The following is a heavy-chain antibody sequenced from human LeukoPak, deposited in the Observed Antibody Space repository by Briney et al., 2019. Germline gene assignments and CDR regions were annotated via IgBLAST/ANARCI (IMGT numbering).Heavy chain of an antibody. J-gene: IGHJ4*02. CDR3: ARDAITMVRGVIDY. Sequence: ASVKVSCKASGYTFTSYGISWVRQPPGQGLEWMGWISAYNGNTNYAQKLQGRVTMTTDTSTSTAYMELRSLRSDDTAVYYCARDAITMVRGVIDYWGQGTLVTVSS. D-gene: IGHD3-10*01. CDR1: GYTFTSYG. CDR2: ISAYNGNT. V-gene: IGHV1-18*01.